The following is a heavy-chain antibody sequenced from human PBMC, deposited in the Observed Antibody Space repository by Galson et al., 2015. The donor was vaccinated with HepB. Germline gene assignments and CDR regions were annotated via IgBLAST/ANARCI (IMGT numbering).Heavy chain of an antibody. Sequence: SLRLSCAASGFTFSNYGMHWVRQAPGKGLEWVAVISYDGSNKYYADSVKGRFTISRDNSKNTLYLQMNSLRAEDTALYYCAKDPDLYRALAGTMEGFDFWGQGTLVTVSS. J-gene: IGHJ4*02. V-gene: IGHV3-30*18. CDR2: ISYDGSNK. D-gene: IGHD6-19*01. CDR1: GFTFSNYG. CDR3: AKDPDLYRALAGTMEGFDF.